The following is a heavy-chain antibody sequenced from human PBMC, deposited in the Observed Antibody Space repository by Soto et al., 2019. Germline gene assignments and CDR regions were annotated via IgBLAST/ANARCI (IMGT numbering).Heavy chain of an antibody. D-gene: IGHD3-10*01. CDR2: IYYSGST. J-gene: IGHJ4*02. CDR1: VGSVSSGSYY. V-gene: IGHV4-61*01. CDR3: TRAGRGDGSDY. Sequence: QVQLQESGPGLVKPSETLSLPCTVSVGSVSSGSYYWSWIRQPPGKGLEWIGYIYYSGSTKSNPSLRSRVTISVDTSKNRFSLQLSSVTAADTDRYYWTRAGRGDGSDYWDQGTLVSSSS.